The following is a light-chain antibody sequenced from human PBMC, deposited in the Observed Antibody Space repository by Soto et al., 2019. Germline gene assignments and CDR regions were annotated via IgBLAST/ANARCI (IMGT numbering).Light chain of an antibody. CDR3: ASWDDSLSGHSV. CDR2: SSN. CDR1: NSNIGSNN. Sequence: QSVLTQPPSASGTPGQRVTVSCSGSNSNIGSNNVNWYQQLPGAAPKLLIYSSNQRPSGVPVRFSASKSGTSASLAISGLQSEDEADYYCASWDDSLSGHSVFGTGTKVTVL. J-gene: IGLJ1*01. V-gene: IGLV1-44*01.